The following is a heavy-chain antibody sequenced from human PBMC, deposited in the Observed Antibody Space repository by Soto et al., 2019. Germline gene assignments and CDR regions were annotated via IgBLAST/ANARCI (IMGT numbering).Heavy chain of an antibody. V-gene: IGHV1-2*02. D-gene: IGHD2-15*01. Sequence: ASVKVSCKASGYTFTGYYMHWVRQAPGQGLEWMGWINPNSGGTKYPQKFQGRVTMTRETSITTVYMSLTGLKSDDTAVYYCARYLAKGGGSAGFDSWGQGTLVPVSS. CDR2: INPNSGGT. CDR3: ARYLAKGGGSAGFDS. CDR1: GYTFTGYY. J-gene: IGHJ4*02.